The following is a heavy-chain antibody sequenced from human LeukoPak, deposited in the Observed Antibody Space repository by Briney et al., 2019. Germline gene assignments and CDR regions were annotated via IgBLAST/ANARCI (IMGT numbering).Heavy chain of an antibody. J-gene: IGHJ4*02. CDR1: GYTFTGYH. V-gene: IGHV1-2*06. CDR2: INPNSGDT. D-gene: IGHD2-2*01. Sequence: GASVKVSCRASGYTFTGYHMHWVRQAPGQGLEWMGRINPNSGDTNYAQKFQGRGAMTRDTSISTAFMELTRLRSDGTAVYYCARDYCSSTSCLFDYWGQGTLVTVSS. CDR3: ARDYCSSTSCLFDY.